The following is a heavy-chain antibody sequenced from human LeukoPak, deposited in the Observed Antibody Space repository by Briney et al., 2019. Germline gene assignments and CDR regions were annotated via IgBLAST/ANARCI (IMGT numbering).Heavy chain of an antibody. CDR3: ARDPRPQYDFWSGYYYYYMDV. CDR2: ISYEGLNK. V-gene: IGHV3-30*04. D-gene: IGHD3/OR15-3a*01. Sequence: GGSLRLSCAASGFTFSTYAIHWVRQAPGKGLEWVGVISYEGLNKYYADSVKGRFTISRDNSKNTLFLQMNSLRIEDTAVYYCARDPRPQYDFWSGYYYYYMDVWGKGTTVTVSS. CDR1: GFTFSTYA. J-gene: IGHJ6*03.